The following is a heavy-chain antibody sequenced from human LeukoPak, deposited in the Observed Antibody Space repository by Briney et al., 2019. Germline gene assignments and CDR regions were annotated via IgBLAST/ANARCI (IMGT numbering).Heavy chain of an antibody. CDR2: INGDGSST. J-gene: IGHJ6*02. D-gene: IGHD5-24*01. CDR1: GFTFSSYW. Sequence: PGGSLRLSCAASGFTFSSYWMHWGRQAPGKGLVWVSRINGDGSSTSYADSVKGRFTISRDDAKNTLYLQMNSLRAEDTAVYYCARDRGYVMDVWGQGPTVTV. V-gene: IGHV3-74*01. CDR3: ARDRGYVMDV.